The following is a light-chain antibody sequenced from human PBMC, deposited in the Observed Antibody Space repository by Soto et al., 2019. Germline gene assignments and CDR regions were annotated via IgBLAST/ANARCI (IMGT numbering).Light chain of an antibody. CDR2: GNS. J-gene: IGLJ2*01. Sequence: QSVLTQPPSVSGSPGQRVTISCTGSSSNIGAGYDVHWYQQLPGTAPKLLIYGNSNRPSGVPDRFSGSKSGTSASLSITGFQAEDEADYYCQCYDSSLSGSDVVFGGGTKLTVL. CDR1: SSNIGAGYD. V-gene: IGLV1-40*01. CDR3: QCYDSSLSGSDVV.